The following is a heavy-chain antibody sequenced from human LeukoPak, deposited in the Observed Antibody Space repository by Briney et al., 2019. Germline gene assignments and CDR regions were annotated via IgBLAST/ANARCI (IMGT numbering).Heavy chain of an antibody. CDR2: IYYSGST. CDR1: GGSISSGDYY. V-gene: IGHV4-30-4*08. Sequence: SETLSLTCTVSGGSISSGDYYWSWIRQPPGKGLEWIGYIYYSGSTYYNPSLKSRVTISVDTSKNQFSLKLSSVTAADTAVYYCAREEGARWSDYYYYMDVLGKGTTVTVSS. J-gene: IGHJ6*03. D-gene: IGHD2-15*01. CDR3: AREEGARWSDYYYYMDV.